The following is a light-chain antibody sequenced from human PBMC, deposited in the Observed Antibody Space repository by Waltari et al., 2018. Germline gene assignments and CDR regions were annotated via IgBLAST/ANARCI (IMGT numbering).Light chain of an antibody. J-gene: IGLJ3*02. CDR1: TLGNKY. V-gene: IGLV3-1*01. CDR2: QDT. CDR3: QALGTGAWV. Sequence: SYELTQPPSVSVSPGQTASIPCSGDTLGNKYASWYQQKPGQSPLLVIYQDTNRPSGIPERFSGSKSGNAATLTISGTQAMDEADYYCQALGTGAWVFGGGTKLTVL.